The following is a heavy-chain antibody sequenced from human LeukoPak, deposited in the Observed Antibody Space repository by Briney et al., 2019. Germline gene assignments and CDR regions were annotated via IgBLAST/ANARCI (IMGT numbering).Heavy chain of an antibody. D-gene: IGHD3-16*01. CDR3: ATMVGPRFGTYYFDF. V-gene: IGHV3-21*01. CDR2: ITPKSDYI. J-gene: IGHJ4*01. Sequence: GGSLRLSCVGSGFTFSDYALEWVRQPPGKGLEWVASITPKSDYIYYTPSVKGRFTISRDNARRSVFLQMNSLRADDTALYYCATMVGPRFGTYYFDFWGQGVQVTVSS. CDR1: GFTFSDYA.